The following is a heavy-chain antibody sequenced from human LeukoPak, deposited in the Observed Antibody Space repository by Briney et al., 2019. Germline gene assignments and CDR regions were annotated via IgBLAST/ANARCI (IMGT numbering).Heavy chain of an antibody. CDR2: IRSKANSYAT. CDR1: GFTFSGSA. Sequence: PGGSLRLSCAASGFTFSGSAMHWVRQASGKGLEWVGRIRSKANSYATAYAASVKGRFTISRDDSKNTAYLQMNSLKTEDTAVYYCTSTGIAVAGDYWGQGTLVTVSS. CDR3: TSTGIAVAGDY. D-gene: IGHD6-19*01. V-gene: IGHV3-73*01. J-gene: IGHJ4*02.